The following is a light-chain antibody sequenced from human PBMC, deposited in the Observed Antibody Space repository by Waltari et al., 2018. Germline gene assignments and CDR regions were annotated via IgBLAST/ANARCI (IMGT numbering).Light chain of an antibody. V-gene: IGKV1-33*01. Sequence: DIQMTQSPSSLSASVGDRVTITCQASQDISKYLNWYQQKPGKAPKLLIYDASTLEVGVPSKCISSRSGTDFTFSISSLQAEDFATYFCQQYDNPQFTFGPGTKVDIK. CDR3: QQYDNPQFT. CDR1: QDISKY. J-gene: IGKJ3*01. CDR2: DAS.